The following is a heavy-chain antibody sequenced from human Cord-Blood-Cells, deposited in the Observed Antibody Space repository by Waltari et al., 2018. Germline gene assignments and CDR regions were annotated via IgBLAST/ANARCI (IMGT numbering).Heavy chain of an antibody. J-gene: IGHJ4*02. CDR2: INHSGST. D-gene: IGHD3-10*01. CDR3: ARGVVWYYYGSGSYYFDY. CDR1: GGSFSGYY. Sequence: QVQLQQWGAGLLKPSETLSLTCAVYGGSFSGYYWSWNRQPPGKGLEWIGEINHSGSTNYNPSLKSRVTISVDTSKNQFSLKLSSVTAADTAVYYCARGVVWYYYGSGSYYFDYWGQGTLVTVSS. V-gene: IGHV4-34*01.